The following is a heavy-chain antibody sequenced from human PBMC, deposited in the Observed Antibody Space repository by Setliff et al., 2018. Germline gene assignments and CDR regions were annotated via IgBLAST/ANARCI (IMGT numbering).Heavy chain of an antibody. J-gene: IGHJ4*02. D-gene: IGHD7-27*01. CDR2: IKPDGRDQ. CDR1: GFTFSNYW. V-gene: IGHV3-7*01. CDR3: VRDLHWGFDY. Sequence: PGGSLRLSCVVSGFTFSNYWMTWVRQAPGKGLQWVATIKPDGRDQYYVDSVKGRFTISRDNAKSSLFLQMKNLRPEDSAVYYCVRDLHWGFDYWGLGTLVTVSS.